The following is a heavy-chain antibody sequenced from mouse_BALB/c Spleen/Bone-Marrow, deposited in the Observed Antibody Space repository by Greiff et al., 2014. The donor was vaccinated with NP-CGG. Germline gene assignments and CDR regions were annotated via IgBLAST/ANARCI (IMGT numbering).Heavy chain of an antibody. CDR1: GYTFTEYT. Sequence: VQLQQPGPELVKPGASVKISCKTSGYTFTEYTIHWVKQSHGKSLEWVGGINPKTGVTINNQKFKGKATLTVDKSSRTAYMELRSLTSDDSAVFYFTRAEYGGFAYWGQGTQVTVSA. D-gene: IGHD2-10*02. CDR2: INPKTGVT. V-gene: IGHV1-18*01. CDR3: TRAEYGGFAY. J-gene: IGHJ3*01.